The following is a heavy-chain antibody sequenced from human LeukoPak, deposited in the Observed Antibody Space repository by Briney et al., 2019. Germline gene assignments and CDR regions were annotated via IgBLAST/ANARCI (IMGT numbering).Heavy chain of an antibody. CDR2: INHGGST. V-gene: IGHV4-34*01. D-gene: IGHD2-15*01. CDR3: ARTPSAATRYYYYYGMDV. Sequence: SETLSRTSAVYGGSFSGFYWSWIRPPPGKGLEWLGEINHGGSTNYNTSLKSRVTISVDTSKNQFSLKLSSVTAADTAVYYCARTPSAATRYYYYYGMDVWGKGTTVTVSS. J-gene: IGHJ6*04. CDR1: GGSFSGFY.